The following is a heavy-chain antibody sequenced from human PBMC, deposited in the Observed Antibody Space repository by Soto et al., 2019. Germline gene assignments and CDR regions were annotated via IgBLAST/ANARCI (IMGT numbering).Heavy chain of an antibody. CDR2: IGPDGYRT. D-gene: IGHD1-1*01. V-gene: IGHV3-74*01. J-gene: IGHJ4*02. CDR3: VRDQNCAYDY. Sequence: EVQLVESGGALVQSGGSLRLSCAASGFTFSRHWMHWVRQAPGKGLSWGSHIGPDGYRTRDADSVKGRFIISRDNAKNTLYLQMNNLGDDDTAFYYCVRDQNCAYDYWGPGILVTVSS. CDR1: GFTFSRHW.